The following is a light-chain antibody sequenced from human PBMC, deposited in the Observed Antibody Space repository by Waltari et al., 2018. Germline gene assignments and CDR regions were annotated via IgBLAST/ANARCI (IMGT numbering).Light chain of an antibody. CDR3: QQSYSTPVT. V-gene: IGKV1-39*01. CDR1: QSSSSY. J-gene: IGKJ1*01. Sequence: DIQMTQYPSSLSASVGDRVTITCRASQSSSSYLNWYQQKPGKAPKLLIYAASSLQSGVPSRFSGSGSGTDFTLTISSLQPEDFATYYCQQSYSTPVTFGQGTKVEIK. CDR2: AAS.